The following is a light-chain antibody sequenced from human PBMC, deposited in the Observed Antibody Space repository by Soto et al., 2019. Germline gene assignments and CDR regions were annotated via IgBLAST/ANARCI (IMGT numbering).Light chain of an antibody. CDR1: QSVSSR. CDR3: QQYNNWPPIT. CDR2: DAS. J-gene: IGKJ5*01. V-gene: IGKV3-15*01. Sequence: ETVMTQSPATLSVSPGERATLSCRASQSVSSRLAWYQQRPGQLPRLLIYDASTRATGIPARFSGSGSGTEFTLTISSLQSEDFAVYYCQQYNNWPPITFGQGTRLEI.